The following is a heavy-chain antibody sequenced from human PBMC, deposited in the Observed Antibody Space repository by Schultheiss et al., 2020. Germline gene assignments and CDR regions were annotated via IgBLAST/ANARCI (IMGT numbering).Heavy chain of an antibody. J-gene: IGHJ6*02. D-gene: IGHD6-19*01. Sequence: ASVKVSCKASGYTFTNYGISWVRQAPRQGLEWMGIINPSGGSTSYAQKFQGRVTMTRNTSISTAYMELSSLRSEDTAVYYCARGGSSGWTRYYYYGMDVWGQGTTVTVSS. V-gene: IGHV1-8*02. CDR1: GYTFTNYG. CDR3: ARGGSSGWTRYYYYGMDV. CDR2: INPSGGST.